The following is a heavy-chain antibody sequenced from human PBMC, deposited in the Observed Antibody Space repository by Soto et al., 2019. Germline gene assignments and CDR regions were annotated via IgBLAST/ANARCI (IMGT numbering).Heavy chain of an antibody. Sequence: LSCAASGFTFSNFGMHWVRQAPGKGLEWVALISYDGSNKYYADSVKGRFTISRDTSKNTLYLQMSSLRAEDTAVYYCAKDKLSSTDAFDSWGQGTMVTVSS. CDR2: ISYDGSNK. V-gene: IGHV3-30*18. CDR1: GFTFSNFG. J-gene: IGHJ3*02. CDR3: AKDKLSSTDAFDS.